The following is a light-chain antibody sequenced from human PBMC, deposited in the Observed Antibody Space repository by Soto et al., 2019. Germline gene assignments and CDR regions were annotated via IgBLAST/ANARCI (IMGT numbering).Light chain of an antibody. CDR3: QQYGSSPRT. J-gene: IGKJ1*01. V-gene: IGKV3-20*01. CDR1: QSVSSSY. CDR2: VAS. Sequence: EIVLTQSPGTLSLSPGERATLSCRASQSVSSSYLAWYQKKPGQAPRLLIYVASSTATGIPDRFSVSGSGTDFTLTISRREPEDFAVYYCQQYGSSPRTFGQGTKVEIK.